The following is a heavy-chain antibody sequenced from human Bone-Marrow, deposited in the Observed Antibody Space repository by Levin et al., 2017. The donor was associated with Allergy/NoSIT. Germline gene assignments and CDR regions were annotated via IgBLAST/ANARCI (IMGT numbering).Heavy chain of an antibody. CDR3: ARDRYSYGYLLVDY. V-gene: IGHV3-33*01. CDR2: IWYDGSNK. D-gene: IGHD5-18*01. Sequence: GGSLRLSCAASGFTFSSYGMHWVRQAPGKGLEWVAVIWYDGSNKYYADSVKGRFTISRDNSKNTLYLQMNSLRAEDTAVYYCARDRYSYGYLLVDYWGQGTLVTVSS. CDR1: GFTFSSYG. J-gene: IGHJ4*02.